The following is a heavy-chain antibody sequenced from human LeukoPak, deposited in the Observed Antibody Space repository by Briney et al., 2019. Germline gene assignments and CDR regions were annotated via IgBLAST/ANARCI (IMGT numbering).Heavy chain of an antibody. D-gene: IGHD5/OR15-5a*01. CDR2: LYTTGNP. J-gene: IGHJ6*03. V-gene: IGHV4-61*02. Sequence: SETLSLTCSLSGDSISTGVFYWSWVRQPAGKGLEWIGRLYTTGNPNYNPSLKSRVTMSIATSENQFSLKLNSVTAADSAVYYCARGSFYRNSYYYYINVWGTGTTVTVSS. CDR1: GDSISTGVFY. CDR3: ARGSFYRNSYYYYINV.